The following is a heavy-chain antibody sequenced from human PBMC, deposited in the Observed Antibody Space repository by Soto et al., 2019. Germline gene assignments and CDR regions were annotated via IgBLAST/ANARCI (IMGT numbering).Heavy chain of an antibody. D-gene: IGHD2-2*01. J-gene: IGHJ3*02. V-gene: IGHV6-1*01. Sequence: PSQTLSLTCAISGDSVSTNSGAWNWIRQSPSRGLEWLGRTYYRSRWYFDYAGSVKSRLTINSDTSKNQLSLQLHSVTPEDTAVYFCVRVGFTIPPCYGGRINVFDIGAKGKMVTVPS. CDR1: GDSVSTNSGA. CDR2: TYYRSRWYF. CDR3: VRVGFTIPPCYGGRINVFDI.